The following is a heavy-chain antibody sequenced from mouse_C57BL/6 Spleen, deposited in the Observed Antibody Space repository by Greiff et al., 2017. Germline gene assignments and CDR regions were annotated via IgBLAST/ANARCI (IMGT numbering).Heavy chain of an antibody. CDR1: GYTFTSYW. V-gene: IGHV1-52*01. CDR3: ARGGGYSNLYYAMDY. CDR2: IDPSDSET. Sequence: QVQLQQPGAELVRPGSSVKLSCKASGYTFTSYWMHWVKQRPIQGLEWIGNIDPSDSETHYNQKFKDKATLTVDKSSSTAYMQLSSLTSEDSAVYYCARGGGYSNLYYAMDYWGQGTSVTVSS. D-gene: IGHD2-5*01. J-gene: IGHJ4*01.